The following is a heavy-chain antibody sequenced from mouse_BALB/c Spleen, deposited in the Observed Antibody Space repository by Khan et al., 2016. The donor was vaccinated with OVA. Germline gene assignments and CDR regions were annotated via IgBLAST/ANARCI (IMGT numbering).Heavy chain of an antibody. D-gene: IGHD2-10*01. CDR3: ASSYGNYGFAY. CDR1: GFNIKDTY. J-gene: IGHJ3*01. V-gene: IGHV14-3*02. CDR2: IDPANGYT. Sequence: VQLQQSGADLVKPGASVKLSCTASGFNIKDTYMHWVKQRPEQGLEWIGRIDPANGYTNYDPKFQGKATITADTSSNTAYLQLSSRTSDDTAVYYCASSYGNYGFAYWGQGTLVTVSA.